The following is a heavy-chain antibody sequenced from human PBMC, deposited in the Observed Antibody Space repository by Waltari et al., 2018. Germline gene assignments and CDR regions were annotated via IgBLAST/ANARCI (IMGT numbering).Heavy chain of an antibody. D-gene: IGHD5-12*01. Sequence: QVQLQESGPGLVKPSGILSLTCAVSGDSMISIDWWSWVRQTPGKGLAWIGQIHRSGKTHYNPSLESRVTMSIDTSNKQFSLRMTSATAADTAVYYCARDRGRGLYFDSWGQGTLVTVSP. CDR1: GDSMISIDW. CDR3: ARDRGRGLYFDS. CDR2: IHRSGKT. J-gene: IGHJ4*02. V-gene: IGHV4-4*02.